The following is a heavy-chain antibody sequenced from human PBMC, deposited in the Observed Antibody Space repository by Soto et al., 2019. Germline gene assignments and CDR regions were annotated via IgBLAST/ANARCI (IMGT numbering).Heavy chain of an antibody. CDR2: IYYSGST. CDR1: GGSISSGGYY. Sequence: PSETLSLTCTVSGGSISSGGYYWSWIRQHPGKGLEWIGYIYYSGSTYYNPSLKSRVTISVDTSKNQFSLKLSSVTAADTAVYYCARESITMVRGDYFDYWGQGTLVTVSS. V-gene: IGHV4-31*03. D-gene: IGHD3-10*01. CDR3: ARESITMVRGDYFDY. J-gene: IGHJ4*02.